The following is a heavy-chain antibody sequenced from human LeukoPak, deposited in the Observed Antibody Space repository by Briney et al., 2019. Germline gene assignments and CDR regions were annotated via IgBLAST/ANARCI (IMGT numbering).Heavy chain of an antibody. CDR1: GGSISSGGYS. D-gene: IGHD5-12*01. CDR2: IYHSGST. V-gene: IGHV4-30-2*01. CDR3: ARADIVATVYDY. J-gene: IGHJ4*02. Sequence: SSETLSLTCTVSGGSISSGGYSWSWIRQPPGKGLEWIGYIYHSGSTYHNPSLKSRVTISVDRSKNQFSLKLSSVTAADTAVYYCARADIVATVYDYWGQGTLVTVSS.